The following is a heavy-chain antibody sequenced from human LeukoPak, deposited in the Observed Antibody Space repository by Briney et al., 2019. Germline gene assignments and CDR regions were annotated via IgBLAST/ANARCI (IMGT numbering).Heavy chain of an antibody. CDR1: GFTFDDYA. D-gene: IGHD3-22*01. V-gene: IGHV3-9*01. Sequence: PGGSLRLSCAASGFTFDDYAMHWVRQAPGKGLEWVSGISWNSGSIGYADSVKGRFTISRDNAKNSLYLQMNSLRAEDTALYYCAKDTVTYYYDSSGYFDYWGQGTLVTVSS. CDR2: ISWNSGSI. CDR3: AKDTVTYYYDSSGYFDY. J-gene: IGHJ4*02.